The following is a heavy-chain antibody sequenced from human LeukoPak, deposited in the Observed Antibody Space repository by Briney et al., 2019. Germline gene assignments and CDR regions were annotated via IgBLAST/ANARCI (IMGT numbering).Heavy chain of an antibody. Sequence: PGGSLRLSCAASGFTFSSYGMSWVRQAPGKGLEWVSAISGSGGSTHYSDSVKGRFTISRDNSKNTLYLQMNSLRAEDTAAYYCARRAGAYSHPYDYWGQGTLVTVSS. J-gene: IGHJ4*02. CDR3: ARRAGAYSHPYDY. CDR1: GFTFSSYG. V-gene: IGHV3-23*01. CDR2: ISGSGGST. D-gene: IGHD4/OR15-4a*01.